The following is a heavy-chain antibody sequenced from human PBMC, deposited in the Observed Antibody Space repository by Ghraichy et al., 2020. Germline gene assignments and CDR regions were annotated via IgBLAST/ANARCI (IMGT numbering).Heavy chain of an antibody. Sequence: GGSLRLSCAASGFSFTSYSMSWVRQAPGKGLEWVSGISTSGGSAYYADSVKGRVTISRDNSQNTVSLEMKSLRGEDTATYYCVKTPGGSDAFHSWGQGTSVTVSS. V-gene: IGHV3-23*01. CDR1: GFSFTSYS. CDR3: VKTPGGSDAFHS. CDR2: ISTSGGSA. J-gene: IGHJ3*02.